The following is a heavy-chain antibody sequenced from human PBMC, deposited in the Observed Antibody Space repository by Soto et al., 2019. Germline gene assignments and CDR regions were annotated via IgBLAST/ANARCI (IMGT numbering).Heavy chain of an antibody. CDR1: GFRFSTYG. Sequence: PGGSLRLSCAASGFRFSTYGMIWVRQAPGKGLEWVSAITGNGGSTFYGDSVKGRFTISRDNSRNTLYLQMNSLRAEDTAVYYCAKDQLSSGWYNDYYYGLNVWDQGTTVTVSS. D-gene: IGHD6-19*01. V-gene: IGHV3-23*01. CDR2: ITGNGGST. CDR3: AKDQLSSGWYNDYYYGLNV. J-gene: IGHJ6*02.